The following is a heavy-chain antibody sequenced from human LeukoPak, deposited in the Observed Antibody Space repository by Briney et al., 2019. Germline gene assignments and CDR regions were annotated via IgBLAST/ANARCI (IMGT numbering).Heavy chain of an antibody. CDR1: GFTFSSYA. Sequence: GGSLRLSCAASGFTFSSYAMSWVRQAPGKGLEWVSAISGSGGSTYYAYSVKGRFTIPRDNSKNTLYLKMNSLRAEDTAVYYCAKIFQSSSWFDLDYWGQGTLVTVSS. CDR3: AKIFQSSSWFDLDY. D-gene: IGHD6-13*01. V-gene: IGHV3-23*01. J-gene: IGHJ4*02. CDR2: ISGSGGST.